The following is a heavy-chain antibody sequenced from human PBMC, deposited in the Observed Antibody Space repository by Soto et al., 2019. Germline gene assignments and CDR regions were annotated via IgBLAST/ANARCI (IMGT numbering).Heavy chain of an antibody. V-gene: IGHV1-69*06. Sequence: SVKVSCKASGGTFSSYAISWVRQAPGQGLEWMGGIIPIFGTANYAQKFQGRVTITADKSTSTAYMELSSLRSEDTAVYYCARDNGIYDILTGYPINGMDVWGQGTTVTVSS. D-gene: IGHD3-9*01. CDR1: GGTFSSYA. CDR3: ARDNGIYDILTGYPINGMDV. CDR2: IIPIFGTA. J-gene: IGHJ6*02.